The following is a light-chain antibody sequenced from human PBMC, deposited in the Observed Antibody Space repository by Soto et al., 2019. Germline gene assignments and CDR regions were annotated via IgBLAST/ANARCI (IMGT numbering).Light chain of an antibody. V-gene: IGKV4-1*01. J-gene: IGKJ2*01. CDR1: QSVLYSSNNKNY. CDR2: WAS. Sequence: DIVMTQSPDSLAVSLGERATINCKSSQSVLYSSNNKNYLAWYQQKPGQPPKLLIYWASTRESVVPARFSGSGSGTDFTLTISSRQAEDVAVYYCHQYYTTPYTFGQGTKLEI. CDR3: HQYYTTPYT.